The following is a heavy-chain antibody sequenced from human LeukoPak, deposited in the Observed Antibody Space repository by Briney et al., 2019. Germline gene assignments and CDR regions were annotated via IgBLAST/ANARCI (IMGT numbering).Heavy chain of an antibody. D-gene: IGHD3-3*01. J-gene: IGHJ5*02. CDR2: INHSGST. Sequence: GSLRLSCAASGFTFSSHWMSWIRQPPGKGLEWIGEINHSGSTNYNPSLKSRVTISVDTSKNQFSLKLSSVTAADTAVYYCARGRRVTIFGVERWFDPWGQGTLVTVSS. CDR1: GFTFSSHW. CDR3: ARGRRVTIFGVERWFDP. V-gene: IGHV4-34*01.